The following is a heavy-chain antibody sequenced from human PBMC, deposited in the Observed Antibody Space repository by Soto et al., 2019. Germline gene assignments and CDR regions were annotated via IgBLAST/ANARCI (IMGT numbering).Heavy chain of an antibody. V-gene: IGHV3-33*08. D-gene: IGHD5-18*01. CDR3: AREKDSTMGPSFDS. CDR2: IWYDGSNK. J-gene: IGHJ4*02. CDR1: GFTFSSYG. Sequence: PGGSLRLSCAASGFTFSSYGMHWVRQAPGKGLEWVAVIWYDGSNKDYADSVRGRFTISRDNSKNTLYLQINSLRAEDTALYYCAREKDSTMGPSFDSWGQGTLVTVYS.